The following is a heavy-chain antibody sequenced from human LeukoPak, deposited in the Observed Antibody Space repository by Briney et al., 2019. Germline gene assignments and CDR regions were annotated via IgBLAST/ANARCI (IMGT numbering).Heavy chain of an antibody. CDR3: ARHGAPYYYDSNTWFDP. Sequence: SETLSLTCIVSGSSISTYYWSWIRQSPGKGLEWIGYIYSSGSTNYNPSLKRRVIISVDTSKNQFSLKLSSVTAADTAVYYCARHGAPYYYDSNTWFDPWGQGTLVTVS. J-gene: IGHJ5*02. CDR1: GSSISTYY. CDR2: IYSSGST. V-gene: IGHV4-4*09. D-gene: IGHD3-22*01.